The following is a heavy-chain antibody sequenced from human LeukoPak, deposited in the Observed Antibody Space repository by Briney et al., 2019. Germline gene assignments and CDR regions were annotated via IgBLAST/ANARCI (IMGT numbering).Heavy chain of an antibody. D-gene: IGHD3-22*01. V-gene: IGHV1-2*02. J-gene: IGHJ4*02. Sequence: ASVKVSCKASGYTFTGYYMHWVRQAPGQGLEWMGWINPNSGGTNYAQKFQGRVTMARDTSISTAYIELSRLRSDDTAVYYCARDLTSGYYGFLYWGQGTLVTASS. CDR2: INPNSGGT. CDR1: GYTFTGYY. CDR3: ARDLTSGYYGFLY.